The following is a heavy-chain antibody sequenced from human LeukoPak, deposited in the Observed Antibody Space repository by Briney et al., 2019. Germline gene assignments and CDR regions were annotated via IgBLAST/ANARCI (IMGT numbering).Heavy chain of an antibody. J-gene: IGHJ4*02. D-gene: IGHD3-10*01. CDR2: INHSGST. CDR3: ARGAYYYGSGSYLPRD. CDR1: GDSISSARYF. Sequence: SETLSLTCNVSGDSISSARYFWDWIRQPPGKGLEWIGEINHSGSTNYNPSLKSRVTISVDTSKNQFSLKLSSVTAADTAVYYCARGAYYYGSGSYLPRDWGQGTLVTVSS. V-gene: IGHV4-39*07.